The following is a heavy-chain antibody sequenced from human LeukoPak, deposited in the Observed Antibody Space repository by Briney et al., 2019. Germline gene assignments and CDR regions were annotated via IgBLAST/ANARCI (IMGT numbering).Heavy chain of an antibody. CDR1: GFTFTSSA. J-gene: IGHJ3*02. D-gene: IGHD3-3*01. CDR3: AAGAKYYDFWSGLTDAFYI. CDR2: IVVGSGNT. Sequence: GASVKVSCKDSGFTFTSSAVQWVRQARGQHLEWIVWIVVGSGNTNYAQKFQERVTITRDMSTSTAYMELSSLRSEDTAVYYCAAGAKYYDFWSGLTDAFYIWGQATMVTVSS. V-gene: IGHV1-58*01.